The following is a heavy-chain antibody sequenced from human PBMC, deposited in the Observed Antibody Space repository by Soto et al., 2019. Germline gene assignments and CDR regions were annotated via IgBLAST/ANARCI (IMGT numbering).Heavy chain of an antibody. CDR1: GFNFDDHA. V-gene: IGHV3-9*01. J-gene: IGHJ5*02. Sequence: EVQLVESGGGLAQPGWSRRLSCAASGFNFDDHAMHWVRQTPGKGLEWVSGISWNSVTINYADSIKGRFTISRDNAKRPLHLQTNNLRPADAAMYFCIRSSGSQPRAGWFYPWGQRTLVTVS. CDR2: ISWNSVTI. CDR3: IRSSGSQPRAGWFYP. D-gene: IGHD1-26*01.